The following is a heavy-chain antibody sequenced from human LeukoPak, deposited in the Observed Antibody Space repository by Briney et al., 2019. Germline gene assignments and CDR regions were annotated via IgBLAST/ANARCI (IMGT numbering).Heavy chain of an antibody. D-gene: IGHD1-26*01. CDR3: ARVGGPTAVTMYFEY. CDR2: ITTSGNTI. J-gene: IGHJ4*02. Sequence: GGSLRLSCVVSGITFSGYSMIWVRQAPGKGLEWLSFITTSGNTIFYAESVKDRFTISRDNAKKYLYLQMNSLRDEDTAVYYCARVGGPTAVTMYFEYWGQGTLVTVSS. CDR1: GITFSGYS. V-gene: IGHV3-48*02.